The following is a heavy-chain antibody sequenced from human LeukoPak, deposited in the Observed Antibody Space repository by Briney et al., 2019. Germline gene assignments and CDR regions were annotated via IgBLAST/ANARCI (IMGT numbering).Heavy chain of an antibody. Sequence: GGSLRLSCAASGFTFSSYAMHWVRQAPGKGLEWVAVISYDGSNKYYADSVKGRFTISRDNSKNTLYLQMNSLRAEDTAVYYCAKGREMVYASLDAFDIWGQGTMVTVSS. V-gene: IGHV3-30*04. CDR2: ISYDGSNK. D-gene: IGHD2-8*01. CDR3: AKGREMVYASLDAFDI. J-gene: IGHJ3*02. CDR1: GFTFSSYA.